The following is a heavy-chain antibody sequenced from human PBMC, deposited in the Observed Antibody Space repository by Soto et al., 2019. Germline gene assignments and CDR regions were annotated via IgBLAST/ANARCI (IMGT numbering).Heavy chain of an antibody. CDR2: IYYSGST. J-gene: IGHJ5*02. D-gene: IGHD3-3*01. CDR3: ARGQAPPYYDFWSGYYTGIWFDP. CDR1: GGSIRSGGYY. Sequence: SETLSLTCTVSGGSIRSGGYYWSWIRQHPGKGLEWIGYIYYSGSTYYNPSLKSRVTISVDTSKNQFSLKLSSVTAADTAVYYCARGQAPPYYDFWSGYYTGIWFDPWGQGTLVTVSS. V-gene: IGHV4-31*03.